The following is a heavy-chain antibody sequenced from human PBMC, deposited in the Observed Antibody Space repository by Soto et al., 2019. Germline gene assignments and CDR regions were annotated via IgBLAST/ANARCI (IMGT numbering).Heavy chain of an antibody. CDR3: ARSQGSSTSLEIYYYYYYGMDV. Sequence: QVQLVQSGAEVKKPGSSVKVSCKASGGTFSNYAISWVRQAPGQGLEWMGGIIPISGTANYAQKFQGRVTITEGESTSTAYMELSSLRSEDTAVYYCARSQGSSTSLEIYYYYYYGMDVWGQGTTVTVSS. J-gene: IGHJ6*02. CDR1: GGTFSNYA. D-gene: IGHD2-2*01. V-gene: IGHV1-69*01. CDR2: IIPISGTA.